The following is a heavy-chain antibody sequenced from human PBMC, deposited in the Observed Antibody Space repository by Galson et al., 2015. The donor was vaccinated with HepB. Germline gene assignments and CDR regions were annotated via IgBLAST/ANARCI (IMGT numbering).Heavy chain of an antibody. CDR3: AQRSRDRSGYSGYDYPLKY. CDR2: IYWDDEK. CDR1: GVSLSTSGVG. D-gene: IGHD5-12*01. Sequence: PALVKPTQTLTLTCTLSGVSLSTSGVGVGWIRQPPGKALEWLAFIYWDDEKRYNPSLESRLTVTKDTSKNQVVLTMTNMDPVDTATYYCAQRSRDRSGYSGYDYPLKYWGQGTLVIVSS. J-gene: IGHJ4*02. V-gene: IGHV2-5*02.